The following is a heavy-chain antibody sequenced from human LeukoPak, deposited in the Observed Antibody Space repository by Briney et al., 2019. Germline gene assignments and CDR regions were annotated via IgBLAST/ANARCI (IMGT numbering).Heavy chain of an antibody. CDR1: GYTLNSYG. J-gene: IGHJ6*03. V-gene: IGHV1-18*01. CDR2: ISGYNGNT. D-gene: IGHD3-22*01. CDR3: ARVLNYYDSSGSNYYYMDV. Sequence: ASVKVSCKASGYTLNSYGISWVRQAPGQGLEWMGWISGYNGNTNYAQKLQGRVTMTTDTSTSTAYMELRSLRSDDSAVYYCARVLNYYDSSGSNYYYMDVWGKGTTVTVSS.